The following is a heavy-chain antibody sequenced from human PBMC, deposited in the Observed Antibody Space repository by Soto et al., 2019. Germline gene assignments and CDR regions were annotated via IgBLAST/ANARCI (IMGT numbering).Heavy chain of an antibody. CDR1: GFTFSSYA. CDR3: AKDRIHYYFDY. Sequence: VGSLRLSCAASGFTFSSYAMSWVRQAPGKGLEWVSAISGSGGSTYYADSVKGRFTIPRDNSKNTLYLQMNSLRAEDTAVYYCAKDRIHYYFDYWGQGTLVTVSS. V-gene: IGHV3-23*01. J-gene: IGHJ4*02. CDR2: ISGSGGST.